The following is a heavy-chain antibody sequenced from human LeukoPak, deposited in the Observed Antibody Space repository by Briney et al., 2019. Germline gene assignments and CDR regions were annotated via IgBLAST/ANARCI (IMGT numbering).Heavy chain of an antibody. CDR2: ISSSSSYI. D-gene: IGHD3-22*01. CDR1: GFTFSSYS. V-gene: IGHV3-21*01. CDR3: ARGTYYYDSSGYYSYYFDY. J-gene: IGHJ4*02. Sequence: PGGSLRLSCAASGFTFSSYSMNWVRQAPGKGLEWVSSISSSSSYIYHADSVKGRFTISRDNAKNSLYLQMNSLRAEDTAVYYCARGTYYYDSSGYYSYYFDYWGQGTLVTVSS.